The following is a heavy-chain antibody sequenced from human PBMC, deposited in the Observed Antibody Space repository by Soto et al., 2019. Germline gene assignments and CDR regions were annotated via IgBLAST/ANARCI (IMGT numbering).Heavy chain of an antibody. V-gene: IGHV1-46*01. J-gene: IGHJ4*02. Sequence: QVQLVQSGPEVKKPGASVKVSCKASGYTFTSYYMHWVRQAPGQGPEWMGIFNPSGGSTTYAQKFQGRVTMPGDTFTSTVYMELSSLRSEDTAVYYCARDGPSGSYNLDYWGQGTLVTVSS. CDR1: GYTFTSYY. D-gene: IGHD1-26*01. CDR3: ARDGPSGSYNLDY. CDR2: FNPSGGST.